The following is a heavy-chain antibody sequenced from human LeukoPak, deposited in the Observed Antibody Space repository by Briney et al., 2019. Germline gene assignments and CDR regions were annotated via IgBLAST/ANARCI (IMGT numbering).Heavy chain of an antibody. CDR2: ISSSGST. J-gene: IGHJ4*02. CDR3: ARDLPGDGLCNFDY. V-gene: IGHV4-61*02. CDR1: GDSISSGDYY. Sequence: PSETLSLTCTVSGDSISSGDYYWSWIRQPAGKGLEWIGRISSSGSTNYNPSLKSRVTISVDTSKNQFSLKLSSVTAADTAVYFCARDLPGDGLCNFDYWGQGTLVTVSS. D-gene: IGHD7-27*01.